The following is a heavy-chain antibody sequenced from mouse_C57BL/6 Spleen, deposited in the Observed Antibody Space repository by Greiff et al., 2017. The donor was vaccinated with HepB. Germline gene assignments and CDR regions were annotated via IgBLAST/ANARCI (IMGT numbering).Heavy chain of an antibody. D-gene: IGHD1-1*01. Sequence: VQLQQSGAELVKPGASVKISCKASGYAFSSYWMNWVKQRPGKGLEWIGQIYPGDGDTNYNGKFKGKATLTADKSSSKAYMQLSSLTSEDSAVYFCAGATVVGRLFDYWGQGTTLTVSS. CDR1: GYAFSSYW. CDR2: IYPGDGDT. V-gene: IGHV1-80*01. J-gene: IGHJ2*01. CDR3: AGATVVGRLFDY.